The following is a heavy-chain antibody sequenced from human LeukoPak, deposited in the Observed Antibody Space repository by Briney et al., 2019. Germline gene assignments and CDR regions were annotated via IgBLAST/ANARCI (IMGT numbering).Heavy chain of an antibody. CDR1: GGTFSSYA. V-gene: IGHV1-69*06. J-gene: IGHJ5*02. CDR3: AVYYYGSGTPPFDP. D-gene: IGHD3-10*01. Sequence: SVKVSCKASGGTFSSYAISWVRPAPGQGLEWMGGIIPIFGTANYAQKFQGRVTITADKSTSTAYMELSSLRSEDTAVYYCAVYYYGSGTPPFDPWGQGTLVTVSS. CDR2: IIPIFGTA.